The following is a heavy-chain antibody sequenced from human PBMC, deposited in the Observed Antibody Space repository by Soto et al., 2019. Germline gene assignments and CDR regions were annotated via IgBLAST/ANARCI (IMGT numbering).Heavy chain of an antibody. CDR3: ARVLRCGSGGSCYPGGGAFDI. Sequence: ASVKVSCKASGYTFTVYYMHWVLQSPLRGRDGMGWINPNSGGTNYAQKFQGRVTMTRDTSISTAYMELSRLRSDDTAVYYCARVLRCGSGGSCYPGGGAFDIWGQGTMVT. CDR1: GYTFTVYY. D-gene: IGHD2-15*01. V-gene: IGHV1-2*02. J-gene: IGHJ3*02. CDR2: INPNSGGT.